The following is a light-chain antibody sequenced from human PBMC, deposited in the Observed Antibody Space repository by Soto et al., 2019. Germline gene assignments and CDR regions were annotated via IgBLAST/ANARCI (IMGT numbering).Light chain of an antibody. Sequence: EIVLTQSPGTLSLSPGERATLSCRASQSVSSSYLAWYQQKPGQAPRLLIYGASSWATGIPDRFSGSVSGTDFTLTISRLEPEDFAVYYCQQYGSSPRTFGQGTKLEIK. J-gene: IGKJ2*01. CDR2: GAS. CDR3: QQYGSSPRT. V-gene: IGKV3-20*01. CDR1: QSVSSSY.